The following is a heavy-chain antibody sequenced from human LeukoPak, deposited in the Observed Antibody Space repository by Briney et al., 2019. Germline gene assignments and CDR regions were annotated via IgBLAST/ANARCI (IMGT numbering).Heavy chain of an antibody. V-gene: IGHV4-34*01. CDR1: GGSFSGYY. CDR3: ARGPSYNWNVKGAFDI. D-gene: IGHD1-20*01. Sequence: SETLSLTCAVYGGSFSGYYWSWIRQPPGKGLEWIGEINHSGSTNYNPSLKSRVTISVDTSKNQFSLRLSPVTAADTAVYYCARGPSYNWNVKGAFDIWGQGTMVTVSS. CDR2: INHSGST. J-gene: IGHJ3*02.